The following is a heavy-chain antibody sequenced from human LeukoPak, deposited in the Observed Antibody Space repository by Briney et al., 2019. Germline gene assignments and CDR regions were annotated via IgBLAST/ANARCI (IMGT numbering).Heavy chain of an antibody. V-gene: IGHV3-23*01. Sequence: GGSLRLSCAASGFTFSSYAMSWVRQAPGKGLEWVSAISGSGGSTYYAGSVKGRFTISRYNSKNTLYLQINRLRAEDPAVYYCARGITGTTSHYYYYYYMDVWGKGTTVTVSS. D-gene: IGHD1-7*01. CDR3: ARGITGTTSHYYYYYYMDV. CDR2: ISGSGGST. J-gene: IGHJ6*03. CDR1: GFTFSSYA.